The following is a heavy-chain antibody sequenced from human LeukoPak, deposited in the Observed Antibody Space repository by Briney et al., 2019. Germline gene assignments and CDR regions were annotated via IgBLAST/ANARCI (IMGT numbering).Heavy chain of an antibody. D-gene: IGHD6-13*01. CDR1: GFTFSDRD. J-gene: IGHJ4*02. CDR3: ARAFPPLRTAAAGDY. V-gene: IGHV3-21*01. Sequence: GGSLRLSCTASGFTFSDRDMNWVRQAPGKGLEWVSSISYRSSHIYYADSVKGRFTISRDNAKNSLYLQMNSLRAEDTAVYYCARAFPPLRTAAAGDYWGQGTLVTVSS. CDR2: ISYRSSHI.